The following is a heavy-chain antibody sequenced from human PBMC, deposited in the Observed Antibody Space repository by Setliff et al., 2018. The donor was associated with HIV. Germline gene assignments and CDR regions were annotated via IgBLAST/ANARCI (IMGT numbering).Heavy chain of an antibody. CDR2: ISYSGST. Sequence: SETLSLICNVSGGSFSNSYYFWGWIRQPPGKGLEWIGSISYSGSTYYNPSLKSRVTMSVDTSKNQFSLKLSPVTAADTAVYYCARHRQGLTGSTPGYYMDVWGKGTTVTVSS. J-gene: IGHJ6*03. D-gene: IGHD1-7*01. V-gene: IGHV4-39*01. CDR3: ARHRQGLTGSTPGYYMDV. CDR1: GGSFSNSYYF.